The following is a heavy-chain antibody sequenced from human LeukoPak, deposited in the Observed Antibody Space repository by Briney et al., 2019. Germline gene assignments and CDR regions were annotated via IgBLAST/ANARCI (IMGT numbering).Heavy chain of an antibody. J-gene: IGHJ4*02. CDR1: GFTFDDYG. CDR2: INWNGGST. D-gene: IGHD4-17*01. CDR3: ARDLISPTVTTGYYFDY. V-gene: IGHV3-20*04. Sequence: GGSLRLSCAASGFTFDDYGMSWVRQAPGKGLEWVSGINWNGGSTGYADSVKGRFTISRDNAKNSLYLQMNSLRAEDTAVYYCARDLISPTVTTGYYFDYWGQGTLVTVSS.